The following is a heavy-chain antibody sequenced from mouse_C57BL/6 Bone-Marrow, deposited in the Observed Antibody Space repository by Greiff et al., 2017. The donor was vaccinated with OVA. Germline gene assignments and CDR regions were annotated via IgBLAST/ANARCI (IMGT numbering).Heavy chain of an antibody. J-gene: IGHJ4*01. D-gene: IGHD2-1*01. Sequence: QVQLQQPGTELVKPGASVKLSCKASGYTFTSYWMPWVKQRPGQGLEWIGNINPSNGGTNYNEKFKSKATLTVDKSSRTAYIQLSRLTSEDSAVYYWARRGSYGNYCYAMDYWGQGTSVTVSS. CDR3: ARRGSYGNYCYAMDY. CDR1: GYTFTSYW. V-gene: IGHV1-53*01. CDR2: INPSNGGT.